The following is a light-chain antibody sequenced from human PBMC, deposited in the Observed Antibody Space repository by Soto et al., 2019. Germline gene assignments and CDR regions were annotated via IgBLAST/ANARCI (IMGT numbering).Light chain of an antibody. Sequence: EILMTQSPATLSVSQGERATLSCRASQSVSSNLAWYQQKPGQAPRLLIYGVSTRATGIPARFSGSGSGTDFTLTISSLEPEDFAVYYCQQRLMTFGQGTKVDIK. CDR2: GVS. V-gene: IGKV3-15*01. CDR1: QSVSSN. J-gene: IGKJ1*01. CDR3: QQRLMT.